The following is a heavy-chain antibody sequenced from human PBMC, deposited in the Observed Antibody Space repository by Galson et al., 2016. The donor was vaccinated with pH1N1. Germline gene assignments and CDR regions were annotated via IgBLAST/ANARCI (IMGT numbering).Heavy chain of an antibody. V-gene: IGHV1-2*02. CDR1: GYTFSGHH. J-gene: IGHJ5*02. CDR2: LNPDGGGT. Sequence: SVKVSCKASGYTFSGHHIHWVRQAPGQGLEWMGWLNPDGGGTKYGQKFQGRVTLTRDTSINTVYMELSSLTTDDTAVYFCATGSGNSWFDPWGQGTLVTVSS. D-gene: IGHD3-10*01. CDR3: ATGSGNSWFDP.